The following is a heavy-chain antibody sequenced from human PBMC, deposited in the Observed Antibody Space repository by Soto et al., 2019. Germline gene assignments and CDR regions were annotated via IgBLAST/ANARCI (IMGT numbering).Heavy chain of an antibody. CDR1: GGSINSGDYY. J-gene: IGHJ4*02. Sequence: TSETLSLTCTVSGGSINSGDYYWSWIRQPPGKGLEWIGYIYYSGTTYYNPSLKSRVTISVDTSKNQFSLKLTSVTAADTAVYYCARDQLVAGQIDYWGQGTLVT. V-gene: IGHV4-30-4*01. CDR3: ARDQLVAGQIDY. D-gene: IGHD2-15*01. CDR2: IYYSGTT.